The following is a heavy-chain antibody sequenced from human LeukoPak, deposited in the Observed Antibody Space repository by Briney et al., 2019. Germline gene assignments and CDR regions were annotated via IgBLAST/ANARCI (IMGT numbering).Heavy chain of an antibody. D-gene: IGHD1-26*01. CDR3: AKDGLNSGSYSGY. CDR1: GFTFSSYG. CDR2: ISGSGGST. Sequence: GGSLRLSCAASGFTFSSYGMSWVRQAPGKGLEWVSAISGSGGSTYYADSVKGRFTISRDNSKNTLYLQMNSLRAEDTAVYYCAKDGLNSGSYSGYWGQGTLVTVSS. V-gene: IGHV3-23*01. J-gene: IGHJ4*02.